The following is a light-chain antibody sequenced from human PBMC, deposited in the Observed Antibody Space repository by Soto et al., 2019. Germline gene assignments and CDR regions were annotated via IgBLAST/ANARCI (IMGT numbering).Light chain of an antibody. V-gene: IGKV3-11*01. CDR2: DAS. J-gene: IGKJ4*01. CDR3: QQRSTWVT. CDR1: QSVSTY. Sequence: EIVLTQSPATLSLSPGERATLSCRASQSVSTYLAWYQQKPGQAPRLLIYDASNRATGIPARFSGSGSGTDFTLTISSLEPEDFAVYYCQQRSTWVTFGGGTKVEI.